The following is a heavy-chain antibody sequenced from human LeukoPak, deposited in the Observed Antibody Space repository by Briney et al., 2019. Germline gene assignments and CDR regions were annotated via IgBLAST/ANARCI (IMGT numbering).Heavy chain of an antibody. CDR1: GFPFSSYA. V-gene: IGHV3-23*01. CDR2: ISGSGDDT. D-gene: IGHD5-18*01. CDR3: AKGPLNTVMVSPTFDY. J-gene: IGHJ4*02. Sequence: GGSLRLSCVVSGFPFSSYAMSWVRQAPGKGLEWVSGISGSGDDTYYAASVKDRFIVSRDTSKNTLYLQMNSLRAEDTAVYYCAKGPLNTVMVSPTFDYWGQGTLVTVSS.